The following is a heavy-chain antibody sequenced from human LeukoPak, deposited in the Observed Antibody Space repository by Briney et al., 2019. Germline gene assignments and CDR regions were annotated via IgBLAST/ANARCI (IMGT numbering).Heavy chain of an antibody. CDR1: GYTFTEYY. V-gene: IGHV1-2*02. CDR2: INPKSGGT. CDR3: ARNLWFGESSDAFDM. J-gene: IGHJ3*02. D-gene: IGHD3-10*01. Sequence: ASVKVSCKASGYTFTEYYMHWVRQAPGQGLEWMGWINPKSGGTNYAQKFQGRVTMTRDTSISTAYMDMSSLRSDDTAVYYCARNLWFGESSDAFDMWGQGTMVTVSS.